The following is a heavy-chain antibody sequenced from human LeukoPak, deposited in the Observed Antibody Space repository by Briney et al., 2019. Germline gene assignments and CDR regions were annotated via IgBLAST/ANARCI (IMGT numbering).Heavy chain of an antibody. J-gene: IGHJ3*02. CDR2: IYYSGST. CDR3: ARSLMTLSDAFDI. D-gene: IGHD2/OR15-2a*01. V-gene: IGHV4-39*01. CDR1: GGSITSTNYY. Sequence: SETLSLTCTVSGGSITSTNYYWGWIRQPPGKGLEWIGTIYYSGSTYYNPSLKSRVTISVDTSKNQFSLKLSSVTAADTAVYYCARSLMTLSDAFDIWGQGTMVTVSS.